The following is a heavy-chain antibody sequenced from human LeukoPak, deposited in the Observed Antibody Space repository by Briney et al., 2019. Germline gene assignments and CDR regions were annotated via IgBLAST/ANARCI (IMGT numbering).Heavy chain of an antibody. CDR2: INHSGST. D-gene: IGHD3-22*01. Sequence: SETLSLTCAVYGGSFSGYYWSWIRQPPGKGLEWIGEINHSGSTNYNPSLKSRVTISVDTSKNQFSLELSSVTAADTAVYYCARAYYYDSSGYPDFYYFDYWGQGTLVTVSS. J-gene: IGHJ4*02. CDR3: ARAYYYDSSGYPDFYYFDY. CDR1: GGSFSGYY. V-gene: IGHV4-34*01.